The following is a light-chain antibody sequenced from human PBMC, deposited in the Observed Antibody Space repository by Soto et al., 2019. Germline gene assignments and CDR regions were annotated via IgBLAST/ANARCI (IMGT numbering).Light chain of an antibody. Sequence: EIVLTQSPGTLSLSPGERATLSCRASQSVSSSYLAWYQQKPGQAPRLLIYGASSRATGIPDRFSGSGSGTDFSLTISRLEPEDSAVYYCQMFGSSPPWTFGQGTKVDIK. CDR3: QMFGSSPPWT. V-gene: IGKV3-20*01. J-gene: IGKJ1*01. CDR2: GAS. CDR1: QSVSSSY.